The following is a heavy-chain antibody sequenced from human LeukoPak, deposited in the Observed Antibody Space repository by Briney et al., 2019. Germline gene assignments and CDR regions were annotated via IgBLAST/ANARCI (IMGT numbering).Heavy chain of an antibody. D-gene: IGHD4-17*01. J-gene: IGHJ4*02. CDR1: GYTFTSYA. V-gene: IGHV1-3*01. CDR2: INAGNGNT. CDR3: ARGTRVTTVTTVVWRNHYYFDY. Sequence: ASVKVSCKASGYTFTSYAMHWVRQAPGQRLEWMGWINAGNGNTKYSQKFQGRVTITRDTSASTAYMELSSLRSEDTAVCYCARGTRVTTVTTVVWRNHYYFDYWGQGTLVTVSS.